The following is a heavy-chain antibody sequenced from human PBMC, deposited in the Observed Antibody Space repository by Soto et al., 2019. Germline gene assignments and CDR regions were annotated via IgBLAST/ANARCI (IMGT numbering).Heavy chain of an antibody. D-gene: IGHD3-22*01. J-gene: IGHJ5*02. CDR1: GFTFSSYA. Sequence: SLRLSCAASGFTFSSYAMSWVRQAPGKGLEWVSAISGSGGSTYYADSVKGRFTISRDNSKNTLYLQMNSLRAEDTAVYYCANRDYDSSGYYSRFDPWGQGTLVTVSS. CDR2: ISGSGGST. V-gene: IGHV3-23*01. CDR3: ANRDYDSSGYYSRFDP.